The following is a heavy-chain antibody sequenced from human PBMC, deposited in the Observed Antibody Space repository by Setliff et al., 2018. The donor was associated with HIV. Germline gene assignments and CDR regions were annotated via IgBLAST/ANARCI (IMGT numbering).Heavy chain of an antibody. CDR2: INHSGST. CDR1: GGSFSGYY. CDR3: ARGRGYSYGYKYYYYMDV. D-gene: IGHD5-18*01. Sequence: SETLSLTCAVYGGSFSGYYWSWIRQPPGKGLEWIGEINHSGSTNYNPSLKSRVTISVDTSKNQFSLKLSSVTAADTAVYYCARGRGYSYGYKYYYYMDVWDKGTTVTVS. J-gene: IGHJ6*03. V-gene: IGHV4-34*01.